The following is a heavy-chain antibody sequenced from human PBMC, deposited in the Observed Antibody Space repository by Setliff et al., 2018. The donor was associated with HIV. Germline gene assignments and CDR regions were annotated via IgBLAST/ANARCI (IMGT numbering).Heavy chain of an antibody. J-gene: IGHJ4*02. Sequence: ASVKVSCKASGYSFTAYHMHWVRQAPGQGLEWMGWINPNSGGTNYAQKFQGRVTMTTDTSASTGYMELRSLRSDDTAVYYCARAYYHDSSGYQGFDYWGQGTLVTVSS. CDR3: ARAYYHDSSGYQGFDY. CDR2: INPNSGGT. V-gene: IGHV1-2*02. CDR1: GYSFTAYH. D-gene: IGHD3-22*01.